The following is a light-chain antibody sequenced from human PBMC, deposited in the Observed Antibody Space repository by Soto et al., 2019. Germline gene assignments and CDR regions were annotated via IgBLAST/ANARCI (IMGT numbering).Light chain of an antibody. CDR3: QQYNYWPPLT. CDR1: QSVSSD. CDR2: GAS. J-gene: IGKJ4*01. V-gene: IGKV3-15*01. Sequence: EIVMTQSPATLSLSPGERATLSCRASQSVSSDLAWYQQRPGQAPWLLIYGASTRATGVPARFSGSGSGTDFTLIISSLQSEDFAVYYCQQYNYWPPLTFGGGTRVEIK.